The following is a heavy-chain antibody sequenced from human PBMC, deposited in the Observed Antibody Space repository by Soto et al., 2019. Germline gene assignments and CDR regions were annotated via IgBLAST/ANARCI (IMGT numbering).Heavy chain of an antibody. CDR1: GFIFSGSA. CDR2: IGRKPKNYAT. J-gene: IGHJ4*02. Sequence: XVALRFSSEASGFIFSGSAMHWVRQASGKGLEWVGRIGRKPKNYATEYGASVEGRFTISRDDSKNTTFLLMNSLKSEDTAVYFCVRQWLVLSPLDFWGQGALVTVSS. CDR3: VRQWLVLSPLDF. D-gene: IGHD6-19*01. V-gene: IGHV3-73*01.